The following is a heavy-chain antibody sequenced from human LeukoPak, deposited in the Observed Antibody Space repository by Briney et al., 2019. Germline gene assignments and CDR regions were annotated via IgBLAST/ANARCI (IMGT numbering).Heavy chain of an antibody. V-gene: IGHV3-53*01. CDR2: TYSGGST. Sequence: PGGSLRLSCAASGFTVSSNYMSWVRQAPGKGLEWVSVTYSGGSTYYADSVKGRFTISRDNSKNTLYLQMNSLRAEDTAVYYCARGHHSSGWSHYYYYYMDVWGKGTTVTVSS. CDR3: ARGHHSSGWSHYYYYYMDV. CDR1: GFTVSSNY. J-gene: IGHJ6*03. D-gene: IGHD6-19*01.